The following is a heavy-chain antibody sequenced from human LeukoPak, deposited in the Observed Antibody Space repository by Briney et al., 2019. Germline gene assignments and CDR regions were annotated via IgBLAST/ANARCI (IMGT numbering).Heavy chain of an antibody. Sequence: PGGSRRLSCAASGLTFNGYWMHWVRQAPGKGLVLFSRIYGDGIFTNYADSGKGRFPISIGRAKKTLYLPMDSLTAEDKAVYYCSVDTIFAERASRGQGTVVNVSS. D-gene: IGHD3-3*01. CDR2: IYGDGIFT. V-gene: IGHV3-74*01. J-gene: IGHJ4*02. CDR1: GLTFNGYW. CDR3: SVDTIFAERAS.